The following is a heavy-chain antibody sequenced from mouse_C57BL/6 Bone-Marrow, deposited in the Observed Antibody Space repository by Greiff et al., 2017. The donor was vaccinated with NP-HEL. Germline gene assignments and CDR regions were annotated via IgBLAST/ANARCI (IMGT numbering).Heavy chain of an antibody. CDR3: AKSQLGPHWYFDV. D-gene: IGHD4-1*02. CDR1: GFSLTSYG. J-gene: IGHJ1*03. CDR2: IWRGGST. V-gene: IGHV2-5*01. Sequence: VKLMESGPGLVQPSQSLSITCTVSGFSLTSYGVHWVRQSPGKGLEWLGVIWRGGSTDYNAAFMSRLSITKDNSKSQVFFKMNSLQADDTAIYYCAKSQLGPHWYFDVWGTGTTVTVSS.